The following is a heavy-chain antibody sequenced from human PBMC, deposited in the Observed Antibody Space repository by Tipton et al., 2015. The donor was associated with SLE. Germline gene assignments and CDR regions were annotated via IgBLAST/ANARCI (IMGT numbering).Heavy chain of an antibody. CDR3: ANWAAGGGDAFDI. V-gene: IGHV3-23*01. CDR2: ISGSGGST. Sequence: SLRLSCAASGFTFSSYAMSWVRQAPGKGLEWVSAISGSGGSTYYADSVKGRFTISRDNSKNTLYLQMNSLRAEDTAVYYCANWAAGGGDAFDIWGQGTMVTVSS. J-gene: IGHJ3*02. D-gene: IGHD1-26*01. CDR1: GFTFSSYA.